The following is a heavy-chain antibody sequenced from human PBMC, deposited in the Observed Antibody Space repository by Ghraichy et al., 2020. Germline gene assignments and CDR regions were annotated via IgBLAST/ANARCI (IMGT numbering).Heavy chain of an antibody. CDR2: ISSSSSTI. CDR1: GFTFSSYS. V-gene: IGHV3-48*02. Sequence: GGSLRLSCAASGFTFSSYSMNWVRQAPGKGLEWVSYISSSSSTIYYADSVKGRFTISRDNAKNSLYLQMNSLRDEDTAVYYCARDRGAYDSSGYEADPDYYYYGMDVWGQGTTVTVSS. J-gene: IGHJ6*02. D-gene: IGHD3-22*01. CDR3: ARDRGAYDSSGYEADPDYYYYGMDV.